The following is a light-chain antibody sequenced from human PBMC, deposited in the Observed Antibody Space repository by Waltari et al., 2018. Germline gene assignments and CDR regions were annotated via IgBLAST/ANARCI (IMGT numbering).Light chain of an antibody. J-gene: IGKJ1*01. CDR3: MQTLQTPRT. CDR1: QSLLHSNGYNY. V-gene: IGKV2-28*01. Sequence: DIVMTQSPLSLPVTPGEPASISCRSSQSLLHSNGYNYLDWYLQKAGQSPQLLIYSGSNRASGVPDRFSGSGSGTECTLRISRVEAEDVGVYYCMQTLQTPRTFGQGTKVEI. CDR2: SGS.